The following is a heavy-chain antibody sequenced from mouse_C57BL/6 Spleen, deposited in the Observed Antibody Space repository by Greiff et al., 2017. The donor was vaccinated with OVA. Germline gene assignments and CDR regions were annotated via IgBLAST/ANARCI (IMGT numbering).Heavy chain of an antibody. CDR1: GYTFTDYE. D-gene: IGHD1-1*01. Sequence: QVQLQQSGAELVRPGASVTLSCKASGYTFTDYEMHWVKQTPVHGLEWIGAIDPETGGTAYNQKFKGKAILTADNSSSTVYMELRSLTSEDSAVYYCTRSTSIYYYGSAYAMDYWGQGTSVTVSS. CDR2: IDPETGGT. J-gene: IGHJ4*01. CDR3: TRSTSIYYYGSAYAMDY. V-gene: IGHV1-15*01.